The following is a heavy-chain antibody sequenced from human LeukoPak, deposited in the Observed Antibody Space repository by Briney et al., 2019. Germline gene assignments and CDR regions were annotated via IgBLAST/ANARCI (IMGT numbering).Heavy chain of an antibody. CDR3: ARLSADHRNYYYGMDV. J-gene: IGHJ6*02. CDR2: IYYSGST. Sequence: PSETLSLTCTVSGGSISSSSYYWGWIRQPPGKGLEWIGSIYYSGSTYYNPSLKSRVTISVDTSKNQFSLKLSSVTAADTAAYYCARLSADHRNYYYGMDVWGQGTTVTVSS. CDR1: GGSISSSSYY. D-gene: IGHD6-25*01. V-gene: IGHV4-39*01.